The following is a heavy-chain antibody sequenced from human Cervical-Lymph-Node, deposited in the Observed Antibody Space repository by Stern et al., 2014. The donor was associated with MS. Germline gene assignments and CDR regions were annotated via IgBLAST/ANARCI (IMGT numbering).Heavy chain of an antibody. J-gene: IGHJ4*02. D-gene: IGHD4-11*01. CDR2: IGDTRTTI. Sequence: QVQLVESGGGLVKPGGSLRLSCVASGFRFIDYSMGWIRQTPGMGLEWLAYIGDTRTTIKYADSVKGRFTISRDNARNSMYLQMNSLRAEDTAVYYCAREGPSDYSTYFDSWGQGILVTVSS. CDR1: GFRFIDYS. CDR3: AREGPSDYSTYFDS. V-gene: IGHV3-11*01.